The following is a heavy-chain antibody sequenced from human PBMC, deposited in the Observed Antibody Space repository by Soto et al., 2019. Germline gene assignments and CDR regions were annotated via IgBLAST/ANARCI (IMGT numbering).Heavy chain of an antibody. Sequence: QVQLVQSGAEVKKPGAAVKVSCKTSGYTFTSYAITWVRQAPGQGLEWMGKISGYNGNTDYSEKFQGRVTMTTDTSTSTASMELRSLRSDDTAVYFCAREPLFGYLEYWGQGTLVTVSS. CDR3: AREPLFGYLEY. CDR1: GYTFTSYA. J-gene: IGHJ4*02. D-gene: IGHD3-3*02. V-gene: IGHV1-18*04. CDR2: ISGYNGNT.